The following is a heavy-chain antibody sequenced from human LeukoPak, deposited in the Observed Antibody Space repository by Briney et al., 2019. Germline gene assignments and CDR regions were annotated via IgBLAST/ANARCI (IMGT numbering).Heavy chain of an antibody. D-gene: IGHD6-13*01. CDR3: AKDLRIAAAGSGYYYGMDV. J-gene: IGHJ6*02. V-gene: IGHV3-30*18. CDR1: GFTFSTYG. Sequence: RAGSLTLSCAASGFTFSTYGMHWVRQAPGKGLEWVAVISYDGSNKYYADSVKGRLTISRDNSKNTLYLQMNSLRAEDTAVYYCAKDLRIAAAGSGYYYGMDVWGQGTTVTVSS. CDR2: ISYDGSNK.